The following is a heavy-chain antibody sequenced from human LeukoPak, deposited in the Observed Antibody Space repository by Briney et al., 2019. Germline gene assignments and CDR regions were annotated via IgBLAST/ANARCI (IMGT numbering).Heavy chain of an antibody. D-gene: IGHD3-22*01. Sequence: SETLSLTCDVFGGSFTDYSWTWIRQSPGKGLEWIGEINDYTGNTNYNPSLNSRVSISLEKSKNQFSLGLRSVTAAETAVYSCARGRIAKIVVVHSFHYGMDVWGQGTTVTVSS. CDR2: INDYTGNT. J-gene: IGHJ6*02. V-gene: IGHV4-34*01. CDR1: GGSFTDYS. CDR3: ARGRIAKIVVVHSFHYGMDV.